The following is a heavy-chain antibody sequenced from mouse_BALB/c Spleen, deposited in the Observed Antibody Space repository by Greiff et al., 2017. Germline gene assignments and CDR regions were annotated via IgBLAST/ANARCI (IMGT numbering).Heavy chain of an antibody. Sequence: VQLQQSGPELVKPGASVKMSCKASGYTFTSYVMHWVKQKPGQGLEWIGYINPYNDGTKYNEKFKGKATLTSDKSSSTAYMELSSLTSEDSAVYYCARGGANWGGYYAMDYWGQGTSVTVSS. D-gene: IGHD4-1*01. CDR3: ARGGANWGGYYAMDY. J-gene: IGHJ4*01. V-gene: IGHV1-14*01. CDR1: GYTFTSYV. CDR2: INPYNDGT.